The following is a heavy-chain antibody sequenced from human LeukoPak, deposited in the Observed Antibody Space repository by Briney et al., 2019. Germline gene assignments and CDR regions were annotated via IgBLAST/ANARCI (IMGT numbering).Heavy chain of an antibody. CDR2: INQDGTAK. D-gene: IGHD6-13*01. V-gene: IGHV3-7*01. CDR1: RFTFSSNW. Sequence: GNLRLSCAVYRFTFSSNWMNWLRQAQGKELKGVASINQDGTAKHYVDYVEGRITISRDNAKDSLYLQMNSLRADDTAVYYCATGSTCNYWGQGTLVTVSS. CDR3: ATGSTCNY. J-gene: IGHJ4*02.